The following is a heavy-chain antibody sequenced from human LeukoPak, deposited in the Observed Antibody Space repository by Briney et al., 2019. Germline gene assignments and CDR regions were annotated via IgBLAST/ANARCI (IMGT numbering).Heavy chain of an antibody. CDR3: ARAQPEADY. CDR2: IFYSGST. D-gene: IGHD1-14*01. Sequence: SETLSLTCTVSGGSISSSSYYWGWVRQPPGKGLEWIGSIFYSGSTYYNPSLKSRVTISVDTSKNQFSLKLSSVTAADTAVYYCARAQPEADYWGQGTLVTVSS. J-gene: IGHJ4*02. V-gene: IGHV4-39*07. CDR1: GGSISSSSYY.